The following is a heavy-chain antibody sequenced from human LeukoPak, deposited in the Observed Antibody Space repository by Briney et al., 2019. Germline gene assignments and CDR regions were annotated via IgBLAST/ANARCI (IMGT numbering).Heavy chain of an antibody. V-gene: IGHV5-51*01. CDR2: IYSAYSNT. CDR3: ARGGYHHILNWFDP. D-gene: IGHD5-18*01. CDR1: GYSFTSYW. Sequence: GESLKISCKGSGYSFTSYWIGWVRQMPGKGLEWMGIIYSAYSNTTYTPSFQGQVTISADKSISTAYLQWSSLKASDTAMYYCARGGYHHILNWFDPWGQGTLVTVSS. J-gene: IGHJ5*02.